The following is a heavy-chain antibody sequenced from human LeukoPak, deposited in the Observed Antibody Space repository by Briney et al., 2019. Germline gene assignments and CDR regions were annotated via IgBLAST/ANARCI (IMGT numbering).Heavy chain of an antibody. D-gene: IGHD6-13*01. Sequence: GESLKISCKGSGYSFTSYWIGWVRQMPGKGLEWMRIIYPGDSDTRYSPSFQGQGTISADKSISTAYLQWSSLKASDTAMYYCARQAAAGTGLDAFDIWGQGTMVTVSS. CDR3: ARQAAAGTGLDAFDI. V-gene: IGHV5-51*01. J-gene: IGHJ3*02. CDR1: GYSFTSYW. CDR2: IYPGDSDT.